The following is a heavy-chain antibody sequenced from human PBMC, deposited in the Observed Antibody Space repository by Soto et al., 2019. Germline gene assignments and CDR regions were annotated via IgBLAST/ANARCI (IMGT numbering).Heavy chain of an antibody. CDR2: IYYSGST. D-gene: IGHD3-10*01. V-gene: IGHV4-39*01. CDR1: GGSISSGGYY. Sequence: PSETLSLTCTVSGGSISSGGYYWSWIRQHPGKGLEWIGYIYYSGSTYYNPSLKSRVTISVDTSKNQFSLKLSSVTAADTAVYYCARQGAYGSGSYYYYYYGMDVWGQGTTVTVSS. J-gene: IGHJ6*02. CDR3: ARQGAYGSGSYYYYYYGMDV.